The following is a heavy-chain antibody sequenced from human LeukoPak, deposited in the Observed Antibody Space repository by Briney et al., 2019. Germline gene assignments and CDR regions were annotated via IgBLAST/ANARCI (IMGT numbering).Heavy chain of an antibody. V-gene: IGHV3-23*01. CDR2: SSGSDDST. J-gene: IGHJ4*02. D-gene: IGHD6-19*01. CDR1: GFSLNSDA. Sequence: GGSLRLSCAASGFSLNSDAMIWVRQAPGKGLEWVSVSSGSDDSTHYADSVKGRFIMSRDESKNTLYLQLNSLRVEDTAVYYCTKDLMTGYSSGWYFGYWGQGALVTVSS. CDR3: TKDLMTGYSSGWYFGY.